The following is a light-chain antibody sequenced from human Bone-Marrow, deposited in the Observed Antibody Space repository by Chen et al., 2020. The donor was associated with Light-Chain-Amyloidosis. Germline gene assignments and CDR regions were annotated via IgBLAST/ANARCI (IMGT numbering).Light chain of an antibody. CDR3: QQYYSRIT. CDR1: QSVLYSSDNKNY. Sequence: DIVMTQSPESLAVSLGEGATITCKSSQSVLYSSDNKNYLAWYQQKPGQPTKLLISWAATRESGVPDRFSGSGSGTDFTLTISSLQAEDVAVYFCQQYYSRITFGQGTRLEIK. J-gene: IGKJ5*01. V-gene: IGKV4-1*01. CDR2: WAA.